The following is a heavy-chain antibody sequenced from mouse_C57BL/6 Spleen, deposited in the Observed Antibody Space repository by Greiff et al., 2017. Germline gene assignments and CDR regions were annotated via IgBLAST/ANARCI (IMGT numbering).Heavy chain of an antibody. CDR1: GYTFTNYW. V-gene: IGHV1-63*01. J-gene: IGHJ4*01. D-gene: IGHD1-1*01. CDR2: IYPGGGYT. CDR3: ARSLITTVHYAMDY. Sequence: QVQLQQSGAELVRPGTSVKMSCKASGYTFTNYWIGWAKQRPGHGLEWIGDIYPGGGYTNYNEKFKGKATLTADKSSSTAYLQFSSLTSDDSAIYYCARSLITTVHYAMDYWGQGTSVTVSS.